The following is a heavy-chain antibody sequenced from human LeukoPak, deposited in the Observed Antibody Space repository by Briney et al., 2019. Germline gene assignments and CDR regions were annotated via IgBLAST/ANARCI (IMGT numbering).Heavy chain of an antibody. CDR1: GFTFSDYY. CDR2: ISSSGSTI. CDR3: ARAPADYYGSGSYSVS. Sequence: GGSLRLSCAASGFTFSDYYMSWVRQAPGKGLEWVSYISSSGSTIYYADSGKGRFTISRDNAKNSLYLQMNSLRAEDTAVYYCARAPADYYGSGSYSVSWGQGTLVTVSS. J-gene: IGHJ5*02. V-gene: IGHV3-11*01. D-gene: IGHD3-10*01.